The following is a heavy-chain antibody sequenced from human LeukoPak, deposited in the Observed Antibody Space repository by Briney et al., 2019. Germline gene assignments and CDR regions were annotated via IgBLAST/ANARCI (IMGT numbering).Heavy chain of an antibody. CDR1: GYTFTNYD. CDR2: MNPNSGNT. CDR3: ARLGDTSGYYYGAFDI. J-gene: IGHJ3*02. V-gene: IGHV1-8*01. Sequence: ASVKVSCKASGYTFTNYDINWMRQATGQGLEWVGWMNPNSGNTGYAQKFQGRVTMTRNTSISTAYMELSSLRSEDTAVYYYARLGDTSGYYYGAFDIWGRGTMVTVSS. D-gene: IGHD3-22*01.